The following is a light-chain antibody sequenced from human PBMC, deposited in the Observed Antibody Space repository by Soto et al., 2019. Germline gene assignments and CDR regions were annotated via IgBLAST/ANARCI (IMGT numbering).Light chain of an antibody. Sequence: EIVVTQSLGTLSLSTGESATLSCRAIQSISSAYLAWYQQKPGQAPRLLIYGASTRAIGIPARFSGSGFGTEFTLTISSLQSEDFVVYYCQPYSNWPRLSFGGGTKVDIK. CDR2: GAS. CDR1: QSISSAY. V-gene: IGKV3D-15*01. CDR3: QPYSNWPRLS. J-gene: IGKJ4*01.